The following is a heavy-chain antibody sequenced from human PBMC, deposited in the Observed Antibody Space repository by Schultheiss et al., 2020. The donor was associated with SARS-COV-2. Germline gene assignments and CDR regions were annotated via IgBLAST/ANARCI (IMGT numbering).Heavy chain of an antibody. CDR1: GFTFSSYG. V-gene: IGHV3-30*03. Sequence: GGSLRLSCAASGFTFSSYGMHWVRQAPGKGLEWVAVISYDGSNKYYADSVKGRFTISRDNSKNTLYLQMNSLRAEDTAVYYCARDHLLSGWYFDYWGQGTLVTVSS. J-gene: IGHJ4*02. CDR2: ISYDGSNK. CDR3: ARDHLLSGWYFDY. D-gene: IGHD6-19*01.